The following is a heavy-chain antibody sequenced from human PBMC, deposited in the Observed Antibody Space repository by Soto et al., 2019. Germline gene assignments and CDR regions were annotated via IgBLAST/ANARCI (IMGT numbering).Heavy chain of an antibody. D-gene: IGHD1-26*01. CDR1: GFTFSSYA. CDR3: AKRGSGSQFDY. V-gene: IGHV3-23*01. CDR2: ISGSGGST. Sequence: GGSLRLACAASGFTFSSYAMSWVRQAPGKGLEWVSVISGSGGSTYYADSVKGRFTISRDTSKNTLYLQMNSLRAEDTAVHYCAKRGSGSQFDYWGQGTLVTVSS. J-gene: IGHJ4*02.